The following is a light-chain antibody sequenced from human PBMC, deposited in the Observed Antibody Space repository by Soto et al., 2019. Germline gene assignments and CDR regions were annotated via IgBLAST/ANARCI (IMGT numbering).Light chain of an antibody. V-gene: IGLV1-51*01. CDR1: ASNIGSDH. CDR3: GAWDSSLNVYV. Sequence: QSVLTQPPSVSAAPGHKVTISCSGTASNIGSDHVSWYQQLPGEAPQLLIYDNNRRPSGIPDRFSGSRSDTSATLGITGLQTGDEADYYCGAWDSSLNVYVFGTGTKVTVL. CDR2: DNN. J-gene: IGLJ1*01.